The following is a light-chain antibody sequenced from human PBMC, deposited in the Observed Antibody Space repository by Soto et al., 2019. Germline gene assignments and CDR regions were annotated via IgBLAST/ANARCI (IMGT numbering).Light chain of an antibody. CDR2: VND. V-gene: IGLV1-44*01. CDR3: VAWDDSLNGHV. J-gene: IGLJ1*01. CDR1: SSNMGTNT. Sequence: QSVLTQPPSASGTPGQRVTISCSGGSSNMGTNTVSWYQQVPGTAPKVLIYVNDQRPSGVPGRFSGSNSGTSASLAISGLQPEDEADYYCVAWDDSLNGHVFGTGTKVPVL.